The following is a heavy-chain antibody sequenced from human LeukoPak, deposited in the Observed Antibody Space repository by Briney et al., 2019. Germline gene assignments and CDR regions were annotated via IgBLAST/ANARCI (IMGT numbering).Heavy chain of an antibody. D-gene: IGHD5-18*01. J-gene: IGHJ4*02. Sequence: GGSLRLSCAASGFTFSGSAMHWVRQASGKGLEWVGRIRGKANSYATAYAASVKGRFTISRDDSKNTAYLQMNSLKTQDTAVYYCTRRATAMGDYWGQGTLVTVSS. CDR2: IRGKANSYAT. CDR3: TRRATAMGDY. V-gene: IGHV3-73*01. CDR1: GFTFSGSA.